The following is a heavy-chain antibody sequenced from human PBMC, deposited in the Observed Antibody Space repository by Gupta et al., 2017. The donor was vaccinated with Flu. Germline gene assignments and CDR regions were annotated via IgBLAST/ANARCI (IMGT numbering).Heavy chain of an antibody. CDR1: GFIFSNYW. V-gene: IGHV3-7*01. D-gene: IGHD6-13*01. CDR3: VRGAYSGTCAFDG. CDR2: IKEDGSQK. J-gene: IGHJ3*01. Sequence: EVQLVESGGGLVQPGGSLRLSCAASGFIFSNYWINWVRQAPGKGLEWVANIKEDGSQKYYVDSVKGRFTISRDNAKNSVYLHMSSLRAEDTALYYCVRGAYSGTCAFDGWGQGTVVTVSS.